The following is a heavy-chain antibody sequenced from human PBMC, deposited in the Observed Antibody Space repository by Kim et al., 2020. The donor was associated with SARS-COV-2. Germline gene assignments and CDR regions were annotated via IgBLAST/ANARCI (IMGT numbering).Heavy chain of an antibody. CDR3: ARLGYYYDSSGYYYDYGMDV. D-gene: IGHD3-22*01. CDR1: GGSISSYY. CDR2: IYYSGST. V-gene: IGHV4-59*08. J-gene: IGHJ6*02. Sequence: SETLSLTCTVSGGSISSYYWSWIRQPPGKGLEWIGYIYYSGSTNYNPSLKSRVTISVDTSKNQFSLKLSSVTAADTAVYYCARLGYYYDSSGYYYDYGMDVWGQGTTVTVS.